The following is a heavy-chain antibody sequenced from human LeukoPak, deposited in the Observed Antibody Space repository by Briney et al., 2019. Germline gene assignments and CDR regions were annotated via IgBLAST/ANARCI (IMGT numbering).Heavy chain of an antibody. V-gene: IGHV6-1*01. J-gene: IGHJ4*02. CDR3: ARAVYLGKKDYSNYLFDY. D-gene: IGHD4-11*01. CDR1: GDSVSSNSAA. CDR2: TYYRSKWYN. Sequence: PSQTLSLTCAISGDSVSSNSAAWNWIRQSPSRGLEWLGRTYYRSKWYNDYAVSVKSRITINPDTSKNQFSLQLNSVTPEDTAVYYCARAVYLGKKDYSNYLFDYWGQGTLVTVSS.